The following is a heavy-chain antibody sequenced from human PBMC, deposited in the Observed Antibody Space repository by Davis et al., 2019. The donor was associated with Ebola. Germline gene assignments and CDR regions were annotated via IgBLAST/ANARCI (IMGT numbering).Heavy chain of an antibody. J-gene: IGHJ3*02. CDR1: RFTFSAYS. V-gene: IGHV3-48*02. CDR3: AIRHI. CDR2: ISSSSSTI. Sequence: GESLKISCAASRFTFSAYSMSWVRQAPGKGLEWVSYISSSSSTIYYADSVKGRFTISRDNAKNSLYLQMNSLRDEDTAVYYCAIRHIWGQGTMVTVSS.